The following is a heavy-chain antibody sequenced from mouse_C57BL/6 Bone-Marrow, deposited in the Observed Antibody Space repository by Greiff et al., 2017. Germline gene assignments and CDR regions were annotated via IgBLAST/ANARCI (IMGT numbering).Heavy chain of an antibody. CDR3: ARGGDSNYVPMDY. CDR2: INPNNGGT. Sequence: EVQLQQSGPELVKPGASVKISCKASGYTFTDYYMNWVKQSHGKSLEWIGDINPNNGGTSYNQKFKGKATLTVDKSSSTAYMELRSLTSEDSAVDYCARGGDSNYVPMDYWGQGTSVTVSS. V-gene: IGHV1-26*01. J-gene: IGHJ4*01. D-gene: IGHD2-5*01. CDR1: GYTFTDYY.